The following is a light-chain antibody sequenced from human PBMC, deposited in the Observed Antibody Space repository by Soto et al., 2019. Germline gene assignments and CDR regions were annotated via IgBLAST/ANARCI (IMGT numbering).Light chain of an antibody. CDR1: QSITSW. CDR2: TAS. V-gene: IGKV1-5*03. CDR3: QQYNSYPWT. J-gene: IGKJ1*01. Sequence: DIQMTQSPSTLSASLGDRVTITCRASQSITSWLAWYQQKPGKAPKVLIYTASSLESGVPSRFSGSGSGTEFPLTISSLQPDDFATYYCQQYNSYPWTFGQGTKVEIK.